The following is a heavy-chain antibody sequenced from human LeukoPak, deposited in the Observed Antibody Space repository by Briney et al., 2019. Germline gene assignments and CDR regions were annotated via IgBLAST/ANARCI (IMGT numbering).Heavy chain of an antibody. V-gene: IGHV3-23*01. CDR2: ISGSGGST. CDR1: GCTFSSYA. J-gene: IGHJ4*02. D-gene: IGHD1-26*01. Sequence: GGSLRLSCAASGCTFSSYAMSWVRQAPGKGLEWVSAISGSGGSTYYADSVKGRFTISRDNSKNTLYLQMNSLRAEDTAVYYCAKAQVGATGFDYWGQGTLVTVSS. CDR3: AKAQVGATGFDY.